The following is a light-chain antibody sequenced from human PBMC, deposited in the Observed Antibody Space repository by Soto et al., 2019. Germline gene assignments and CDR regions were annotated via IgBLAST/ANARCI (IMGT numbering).Light chain of an antibody. Sequence: EIVLTQSPGTLSLSPGARATLSCRTTQSVSSSHLARDQQKPGQAPRLLIYRSSSRATGIPDRFSGSESGTDFTLNISRLEAEDFAVYYCPQYVSSFWGTCGRGTMAEI. J-gene: IGKJ1*01. CDR3: PQYVSSFWGT. V-gene: IGKV3-20*01. CDR2: RSS. CDR1: QSVSSSH.